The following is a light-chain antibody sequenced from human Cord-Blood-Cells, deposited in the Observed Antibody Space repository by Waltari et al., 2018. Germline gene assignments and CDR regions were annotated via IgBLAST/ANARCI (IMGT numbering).Light chain of an antibody. CDR3: CSYAGSYTYV. CDR2: DVS. J-gene: IGLJ1*01. Sequence: QSALTQPRSVSGSPGQSVTISCTGTSSDVGGYNYVSWYQQHPGNAPQLIINDVSKRPSGVPDRFSGSKSGNTASLAISGLQAEDEADYYCCSYAGSYTYVFGTGTKVTVL. V-gene: IGLV2-11*01. CDR1: SSDVGGYNY.